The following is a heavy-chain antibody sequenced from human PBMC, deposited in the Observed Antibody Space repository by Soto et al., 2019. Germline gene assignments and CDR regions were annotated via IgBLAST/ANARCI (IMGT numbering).Heavy chain of an antibody. Sequence: SETPSLTCTVSGGSVSSGSYYWSWIRQPPGKGLEWIGYIYYSGSTNYNPSLKSRVTISVDTSKNQFSLKLSSVTAADTAVYYCARADYDFWSGYSNWFDPWGQGTLVTVSS. CDR3: ARADYDFWSGYSNWFDP. V-gene: IGHV4-61*01. D-gene: IGHD3-3*01. CDR1: GGSVSSGSYY. J-gene: IGHJ5*02. CDR2: IYYSGST.